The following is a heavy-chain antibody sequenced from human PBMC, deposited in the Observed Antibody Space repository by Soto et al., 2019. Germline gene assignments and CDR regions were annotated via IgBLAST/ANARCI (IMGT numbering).Heavy chain of an antibody. CDR3: AIRTLISGSPIPFHY. V-gene: IGHV3-7*01. CDR1: GFTFSGYW. Sequence: PVGSLRLSCEASGFTFSGYWMSWVRQTPGKGLEWVASIKEDGGEKNYLDSAKGRFTISRDNAKNSLYLQMNSLRVEDTAVYYCAIRTLISGSPIPFHYWGQGTLVKSPQ. CDR2: IKEDGGEK. J-gene: IGHJ4*02. D-gene: IGHD3-10*01.